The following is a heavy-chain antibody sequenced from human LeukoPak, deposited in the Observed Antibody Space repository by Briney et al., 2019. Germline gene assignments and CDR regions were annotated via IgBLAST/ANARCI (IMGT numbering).Heavy chain of an antibody. Sequence: GGSLRLSCAASGFTFSSYAMSWVRHAPGKGLEWVSAISGSGGSTYYANSVKGRFTISRDNSKNTLYLKMNSLRAEDKAVYYCAKGLGDYDISTSLDYWGQGTLVTVSS. J-gene: IGHJ4*02. CDR2: ISGSGGST. V-gene: IGHV3-23*01. D-gene: IGHD3-9*01. CDR3: AKGLGDYDISTSLDY. CDR1: GFTFSSYA.